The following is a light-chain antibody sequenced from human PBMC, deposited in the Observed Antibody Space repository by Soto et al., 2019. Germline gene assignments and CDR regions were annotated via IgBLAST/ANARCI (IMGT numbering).Light chain of an antibody. V-gene: IGKV3-20*01. CDR3: QQYDKWRT. CDR2: GAS. J-gene: IGKJ1*01. CDR1: QSVRSNY. Sequence: EIVLTQSPGTLSFSPGERATLSCRSSQSVRSNYLAWYQQKPGQAPRLLIYGASSRATGIPARFSGSGSGTDFTLSISSLQSEDFAVYYCQQYDKWRTFGQGTNVDIK.